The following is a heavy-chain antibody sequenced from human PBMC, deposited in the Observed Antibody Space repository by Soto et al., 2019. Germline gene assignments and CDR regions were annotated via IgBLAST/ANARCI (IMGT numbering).Heavy chain of an antibody. Sequence: GXSVKVWCKTSGYTFSNYDFSLERQAPGQGLEWMGWVSNKNGVTNYAEKFRDRVTMTTDTSTNTIYMELRSLRSDDTAVYFCARERLNTGSYGFDHWGQGTQVTVYS. V-gene: IGHV1-18*04. CDR2: VSNKNGVT. CDR1: GYTFSNYD. D-gene: IGHD2-8*02. CDR3: ARERLNTGSYGFDH. J-gene: IGHJ4*02.